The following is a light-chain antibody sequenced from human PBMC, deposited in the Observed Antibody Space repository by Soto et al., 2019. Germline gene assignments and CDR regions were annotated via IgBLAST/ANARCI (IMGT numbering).Light chain of an antibody. CDR1: NLGNKY. J-gene: IGLJ2*01. CDR2: HTS. Sequence: SYELTQPPSLSVSPGQTASITCSGDNLGNKYASWYQQKSGQSPMLVIYHTSKRPSGLPERFSGSNSGNTATLTISGTQAIDEADYYCQAWDDTTATVVFGGGTKVTVL. V-gene: IGLV3-1*01. CDR3: QAWDDTTATVV.